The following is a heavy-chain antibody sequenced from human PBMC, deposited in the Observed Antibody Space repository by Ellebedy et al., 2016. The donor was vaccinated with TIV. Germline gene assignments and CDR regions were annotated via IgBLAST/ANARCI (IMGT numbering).Heavy chain of an antibody. V-gene: IGHV3-23*01. J-gene: IGHJ3*02. CDR1: GFRFSSYA. CDR2: ISDSGDTT. Sequence: PGGSLRLSCAASGFRFSSYAMNWVRQAPGKGLEWVSGISDSGDTTYYPDSVKGRFTISSDNSKNTLYLQMNSLRVEDTAVYYCAKQKSTSAGSSDIWGQGAMVTVSS. D-gene: IGHD2-2*01. CDR3: AKQKSTSAGSSDI.